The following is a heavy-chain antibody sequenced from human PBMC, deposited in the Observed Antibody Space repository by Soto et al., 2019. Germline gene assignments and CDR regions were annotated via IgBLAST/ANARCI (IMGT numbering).Heavy chain of an antibody. CDR2: ISGSGGST. J-gene: IGHJ5*02. CDR1: GFTFSSYA. CDR3: AIHNPNRLTGIAAAGLSPGFDP. D-gene: IGHD6-13*01. Sequence: TGGSLRLSCAASGFTFSSYAMSWVRQAPGKGLEWVSAISGSGGSTYYADSVKGRFTISRDNSKNTLYLQMNSLRAEDTAVYYCAIHNPNRLTGIAAAGLSPGFDPWGQGTLVTVSS. V-gene: IGHV3-23*01.